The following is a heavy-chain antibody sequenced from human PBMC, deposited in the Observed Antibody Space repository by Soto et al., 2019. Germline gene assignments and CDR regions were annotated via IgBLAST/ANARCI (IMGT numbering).Heavy chain of an antibody. CDR1: GATMSSYY. J-gene: IGHJ4*02. V-gene: IGHV4-59*08. CDR2: IYYSGST. CDR3: VRGYCFGCFDY. D-gene: IGHD2-21*01. Sequence: PSETLSLTCNVYGATMSSYYWSWIRQPPGKGLEWIGYIYYSGSTNYNPSLKSRVTISVDTSKNQFSLKLSSVTAADTAVYYCVRGYCFGCFDYWGQGTLVTVSS.